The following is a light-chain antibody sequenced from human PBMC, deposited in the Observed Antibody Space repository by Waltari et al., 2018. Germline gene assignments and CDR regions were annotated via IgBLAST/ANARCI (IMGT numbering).Light chain of an antibody. V-gene: IGLV1-40*01. Sequence: QSVLTQPPSVSGAPGQRVTISCTGSSSNIGAGYDVPWYQQLPWAAPKLLIYAYSNRPSGVPDRFYGSRSGTSASLAITGLQAEDEADYYCQPYDSSLSAVFGGGTKLTVL. CDR3: QPYDSSLSAV. CDR2: AYS. CDR1: SSNIGAGYD. J-gene: IGLJ3*02.